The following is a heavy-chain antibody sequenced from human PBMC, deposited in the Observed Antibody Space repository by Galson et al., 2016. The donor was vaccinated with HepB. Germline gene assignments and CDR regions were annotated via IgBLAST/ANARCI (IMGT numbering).Heavy chain of an antibody. Sequence: SLRLSCAVSGFDISGHWMNWVRQAPGKGLEWVAHIKYDETEKNYGDSVKGRFTIARDNAKNSVDLQMNSLRVEDTAIYYCTTRNLFEFWGQGALVTVSS. J-gene: IGHJ4*02. CDR3: TTRNLFEF. V-gene: IGHV3-7*01. CDR1: GFDISGHW. CDR2: IKYDETEK.